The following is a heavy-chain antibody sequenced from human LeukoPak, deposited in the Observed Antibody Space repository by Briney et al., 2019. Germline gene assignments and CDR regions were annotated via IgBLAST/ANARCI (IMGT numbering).Heavy chain of an antibody. D-gene: IGHD4-17*01. V-gene: IGHV3-48*03. CDR1: GFPFSTYE. J-gene: IGHJ3*02. CDR3: ARDLYGDYGDAFDI. Sequence: GGSLRLSCAASGFPFSTYEMNWVRQAPGKGLEWVSYIRGSGSTMFYADSVRGRLTISRDNARNSLYLQMNSLRAEDTAVYYCARDLYGDYGDAFDIWGQGTMVTVSS. CDR2: IRGSGSTM.